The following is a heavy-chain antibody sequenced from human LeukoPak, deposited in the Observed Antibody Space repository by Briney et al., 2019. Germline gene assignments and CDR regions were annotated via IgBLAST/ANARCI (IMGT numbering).Heavy chain of an antibody. J-gene: IGHJ4*02. CDR1: GFTFSSYA. CDR3: AKYGTSITMIVVVINREYYFDY. Sequence: PGGSLRLSCAASGFTFSSYAMSWVRQAPGKGLEWVSAISGSGGSTYYADSVKGRFTISRDNSKNTLYLQMNSLRAEDTAVYYCAKYGTSITMIVVVINREYYFDYWGQGTLVTVSS. CDR2: ISGSGGST. D-gene: IGHD3-22*01. V-gene: IGHV3-23*01.